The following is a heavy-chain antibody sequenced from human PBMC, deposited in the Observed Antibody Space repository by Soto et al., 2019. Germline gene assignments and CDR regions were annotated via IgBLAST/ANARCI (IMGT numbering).Heavy chain of an antibody. Sequence: QVQLVESGGGVVQPGRSLRLSCAASGFTFSSYGMHWVRQAPGKGLEWVAVISYDGSNKYYADSVKGRFTISRDNSKNTLYLQMNSLRAEDTAVYYCAKEGGSQESLMDVW. CDR1: GFTFSSYG. V-gene: IGHV3-30*18. J-gene: IGHJ6*01. CDR3: AKEGGSQESLMDV. CDR2: ISYDGSNK. D-gene: IGHD3-10*01.